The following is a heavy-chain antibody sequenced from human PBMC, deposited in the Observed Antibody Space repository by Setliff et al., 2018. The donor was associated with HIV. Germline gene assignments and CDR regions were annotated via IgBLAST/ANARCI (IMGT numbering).Heavy chain of an antibody. CDR1: GGSLSDYY. V-gene: IGHV4-34*01. CDR3: ATVSITYWYSIPRDYYYYMDV. J-gene: IGHJ6*03. D-gene: IGHD2-8*02. CDR2: IDHRGRP. Sequence: SETLSLTCGIYGGSLSDYYWSWNRQPPGKGLEWIGEIDHRGRPRYNPSLNSRVTMSVDKSRNHFSLNVSSVTAADTAVYYCATVSITYWYSIPRDYYYYMDVWGEGTTVTVSS.